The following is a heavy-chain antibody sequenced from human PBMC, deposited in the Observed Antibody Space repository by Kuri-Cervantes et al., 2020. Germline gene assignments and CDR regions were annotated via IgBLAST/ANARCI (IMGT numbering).Heavy chain of an antibody. V-gene: IGHV4-39*01. D-gene: IGHD3-10*01. CDR3: ARGDQGDFDY. Sequence: SETLSLTCTVSGGSISSSSYYWGWIRQPPGKGLEWIGSMYYSGSTYYNPSLRSRVTISVDTSKNQFSLKVSSVTAADTAVYYCARGDQGDFDYWGQGTLVTVSS. CDR1: GGSISSSSYY. CDR2: MYYSGST. J-gene: IGHJ4*02.